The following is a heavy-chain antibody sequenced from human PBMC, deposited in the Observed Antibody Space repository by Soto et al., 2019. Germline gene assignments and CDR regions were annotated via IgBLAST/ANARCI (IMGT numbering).Heavy chain of an antibody. CDR2: TYYRSRWYN. D-gene: IGHD1-7*01. CDR3: AGTTSHYWYYMDV. CDR1: GDSVSSNNAA. Sequence: QVQLQQSGPGLVKPSQTLSLTCAISGDSVSSNNAAWNWIRQSPSRGLEWLGRTYYRSRWYNDYTVSVKSRITVNPDTSKNQFSLQLTSVTPEDTAVYYCAGTTSHYWYYMDVWGKGTTVTVSS. V-gene: IGHV6-1*01. J-gene: IGHJ6*03.